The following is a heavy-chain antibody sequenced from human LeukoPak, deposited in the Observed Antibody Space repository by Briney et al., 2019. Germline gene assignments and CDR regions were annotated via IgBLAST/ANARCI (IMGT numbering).Heavy chain of an antibody. CDR1: GYTFTGYY. Sequence: ASVKVSCKASGYTFTGYYMHWVRQAPGQGLEWMGWINPNSGGTNYAQKFQGRVTMTRGTSISTAYMELSRLRSDDTAVYYCARPRWYSSGWTELDYWGQGTLVTVSS. CDR2: INPNSGGT. V-gene: IGHV1-2*02. D-gene: IGHD6-19*01. CDR3: ARPRWYSSGWTELDY. J-gene: IGHJ4*02.